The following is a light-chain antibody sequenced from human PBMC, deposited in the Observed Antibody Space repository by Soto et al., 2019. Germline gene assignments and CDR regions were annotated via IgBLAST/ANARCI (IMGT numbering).Light chain of an antibody. CDR3: AAWDDSLNGHV. V-gene: IGLV1-44*01. CDR1: SSKIGRNT. Sequence: QSVLTQPPSASGTPGQRVTISCFGSSSKIGRNTVNWYQQLPGTAPKLLIYSNNQRPSGVPDRLSGSKSGTSASLAISGLQSEDEADYYCAAWDDSLNGHVFGTGTKVTVL. CDR2: SNN. J-gene: IGLJ1*01.